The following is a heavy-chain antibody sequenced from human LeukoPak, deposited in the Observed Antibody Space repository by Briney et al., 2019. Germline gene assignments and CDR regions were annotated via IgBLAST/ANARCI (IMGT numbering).Heavy chain of an antibody. Sequence: PGGSLRLSCAASGFVFSTYGMHWVRQAPGKGLEWVAVIWDDGSNQYYVDSVKGRFTISRDNSKNTLYLQMNSLRAEDTAVYYCASGLELDYWGQGTLVTVSS. V-gene: IGHV3-33*01. CDR1: GFVFSTYG. CDR2: IWDDGSNQ. CDR3: ASGLELDY. J-gene: IGHJ4*02.